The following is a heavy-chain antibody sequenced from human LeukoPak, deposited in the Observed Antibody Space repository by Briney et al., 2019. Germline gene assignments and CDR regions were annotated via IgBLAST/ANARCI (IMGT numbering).Heavy chain of an antibody. V-gene: IGHV1-46*01. CDR3: AREPAYGYSSSWYKRTLKY. J-gene: IGHJ4*02. CDR2: INPSGGST. D-gene: IGHD6-13*01. Sequence: ASVKVSCKASGYTFTGYYMHWVRQAPGQGLEWMGIINPSGGSTSYAQKFQGRVTMTRDTSTSTVYMELSSLRSEDTAVYYCAREPAYGYSSSWYKRTLKYWGQGTLVTVSS. CDR1: GYTFTGYY.